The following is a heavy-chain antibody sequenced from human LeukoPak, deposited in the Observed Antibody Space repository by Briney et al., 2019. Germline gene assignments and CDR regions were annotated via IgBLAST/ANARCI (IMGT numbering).Heavy chain of an antibody. CDR1: GFTFTNYW. J-gene: IGHJ4*02. CDR3: AKGYGDSFDS. Sequence: GGSLRLSCVASGFTFTNYWTSWVRQAPGMGLEWVSAMSRSGGSTYYADSVKGRFTISRDNSKNTLYLQMNSLRVEDTAVYYCAKGYGDSFDSWGQGTLVTVSS. D-gene: IGHD4-17*01. CDR2: MSRSGGST. V-gene: IGHV3-23*01.